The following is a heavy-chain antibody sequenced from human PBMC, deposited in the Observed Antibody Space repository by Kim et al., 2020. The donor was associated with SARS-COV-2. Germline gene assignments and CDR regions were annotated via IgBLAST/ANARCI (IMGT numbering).Heavy chain of an antibody. Sequence: GGSLRLSCAASGFTFSSYGMHWVRQAPGKGLEWMAVISYDGSNKYYADSVKGRFTISRDNSKNTLYLQMNSLRAEDTAVYYCALTPITGTTYYYYGMDVWGQGTTVTVSS. CDR3: ALTPITGTTYYYYGMDV. J-gene: IGHJ6*02. D-gene: IGHD1-7*01. V-gene: IGHV3-30*03. CDR1: GFTFSSYG. CDR2: ISYDGSNK.